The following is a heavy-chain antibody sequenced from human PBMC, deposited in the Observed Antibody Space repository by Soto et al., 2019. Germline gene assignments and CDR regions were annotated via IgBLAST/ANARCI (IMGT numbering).Heavy chain of an antibody. D-gene: IGHD6-19*01. CDR1: GYTFTSHA. Sequence: QVPLVQSGGEVKKPGASVKVSCKASGYTFTSHAISWVRQAPGQGLEWMGWISAYNGNTNFAQNFQGRVTMTTDTSTRTVYMELGSLTSDDTAVYYCAREGIAVAGTRGGYDYWGQGTLVTVSS. V-gene: IGHV1-18*04. CDR2: ISAYNGNT. J-gene: IGHJ4*02. CDR3: AREGIAVAGTRGGYDY.